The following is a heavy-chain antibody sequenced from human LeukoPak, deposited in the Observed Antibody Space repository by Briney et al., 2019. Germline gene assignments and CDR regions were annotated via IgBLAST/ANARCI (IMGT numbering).Heavy chain of an antibody. J-gene: IGHJ4*02. CDR2: IIPILGIA. D-gene: IGHD4-17*01. V-gene: IGHV1-69*04. CDR1: RGTFSSYA. Sequence: SVKVSCKASRGTFSSYAISWVGQAPGPRLEGMGRIIPILGIANYAQTFQGRVTITADKSTSTAYMELSSLRSEDTAVYYCAGPRDYGDYDYWGQGTLVTVSS. CDR3: AGPRDYGDYDY.